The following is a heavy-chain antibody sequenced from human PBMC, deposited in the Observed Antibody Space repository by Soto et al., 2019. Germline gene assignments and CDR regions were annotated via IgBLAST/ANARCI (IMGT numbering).Heavy chain of an antibody. CDR2: IFYSGST. CDR3: ATYDFSAYYSVSPIWWFAP. V-gene: IGHV4-31*03. Sequence: QVQLQESGPGLVKPSQTLSVTCTVSGGSISSGGYYWSWIRQHPGKGLEWIGYIFYSGSTYYNPSLKSRITKSVGMSKNQYTLELSSVTAADPAVYYCATYDFSAYYSVSPIWWFAPWGQGFLVTVS. CDR1: GGSISSGGYY. D-gene: IGHD3-22*01. J-gene: IGHJ5*02.